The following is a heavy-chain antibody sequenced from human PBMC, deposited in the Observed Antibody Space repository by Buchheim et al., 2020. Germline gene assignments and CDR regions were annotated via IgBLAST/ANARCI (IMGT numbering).Heavy chain of an antibody. CDR2: ISYDGSNA. J-gene: IGHJ4*02. Sequence: QVQLVESGGGVVQPGRSLRLSCAASGFTFSNYGMHWVRQAPGKGLEWVAVISYDGSNAYYADSVKGRFTISRDNPKNTLYLQMNSLRAEDTAVFYCAKTSYYESSGYIDYWGQGTL. CDR1: GFTFSNYG. V-gene: IGHV3-30*18. D-gene: IGHD3-22*01. CDR3: AKTSYYESSGYIDY.